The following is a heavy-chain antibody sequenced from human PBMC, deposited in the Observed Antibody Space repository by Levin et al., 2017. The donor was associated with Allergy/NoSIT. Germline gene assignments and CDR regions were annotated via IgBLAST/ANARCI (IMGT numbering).Heavy chain of an antibody. CDR3: AKEQQLVLYYYYYMDV. J-gene: IGHJ6*03. D-gene: IGHD6-13*01. V-gene: IGHV3-30*18. Sequence: GGSLRLSCAASGFTFSSYGMHWVRQAPGKGLEWVAVISYDGSNKYYADSVKGRFTISRDNSKNTLYLQMNSLRAEDTAVYYCAKEQQLVLYYYYYMDVWGKGTTVTVSS. CDR2: ISYDGSNK. CDR1: GFTFSSYG.